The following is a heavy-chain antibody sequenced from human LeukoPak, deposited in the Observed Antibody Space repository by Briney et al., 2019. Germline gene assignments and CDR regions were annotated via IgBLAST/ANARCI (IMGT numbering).Heavy chain of an antibody. CDR1: GGSFSGYY. J-gene: IGHJ3*02. CDR3: ARGPRQQWLVAKGGNYDAFDI. Sequence: SETLSLTCAVYGGSFSGYYWSWIRQPPGKGLEWIGEINHSGSTNCNPSLKSRVTISVDTSKNQFSLKLSSVTAADTAVYYCARGPRQQWLVAKGGNYDAFDIWGQGTMVTVSS. CDR2: INHSGST. V-gene: IGHV4-34*01. D-gene: IGHD6-19*01.